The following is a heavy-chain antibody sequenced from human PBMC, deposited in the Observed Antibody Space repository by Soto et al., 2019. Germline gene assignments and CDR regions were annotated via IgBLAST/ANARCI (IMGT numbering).Heavy chain of an antibody. Sequence: ASVKVSCKASGYTLTSYGISWVRQAPGQGLEWMGWISAYNGNTNYAQKLQGRVTMTTDTSTSTAYMELRSLRSDDTAVYYCARDSRGRYCSGGSCYGSGYWGQGTLVTVSS. CDR1: GYTLTSYG. CDR2: ISAYNGNT. V-gene: IGHV1-18*04. D-gene: IGHD2-15*01. CDR3: ARDSRGRYCSGGSCYGSGY. J-gene: IGHJ4*02.